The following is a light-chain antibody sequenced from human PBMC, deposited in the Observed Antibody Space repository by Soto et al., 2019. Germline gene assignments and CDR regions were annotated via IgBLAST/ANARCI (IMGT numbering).Light chain of an antibody. J-gene: IGKJ4*01. CDR3: QQRSNWLA. Sequence: EIVLTQSPATLSLSPGERATLSCTTSQSVSSFLAWYRQKPGQAPRLLIYDASNRATGIPARFSGSGSGTDFPLTISSLEPEDFAIYYCQQRSNWLAFGGGTKVEIK. CDR1: QSVSSF. CDR2: DAS. V-gene: IGKV3-11*01.